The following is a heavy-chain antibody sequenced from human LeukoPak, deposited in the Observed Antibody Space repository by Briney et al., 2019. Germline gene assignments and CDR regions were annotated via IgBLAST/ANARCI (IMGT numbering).Heavy chain of an antibody. CDR1: GYTLTELS. V-gene: IGHV1-24*01. Sequence: ASVKVSCKVSGYTLTELSMHWVRQAPGKGLEWMGGFDPEDGETIYAQKFQGRVTMTEDTSTDTAYMELSSLRSEDTAVYYCALPVAAAGLRAAWFDPWSQGTLVTVSS. CDR2: FDPEDGET. CDR3: ALPVAAAGLRAAWFDP. J-gene: IGHJ5*02. D-gene: IGHD6-13*01.